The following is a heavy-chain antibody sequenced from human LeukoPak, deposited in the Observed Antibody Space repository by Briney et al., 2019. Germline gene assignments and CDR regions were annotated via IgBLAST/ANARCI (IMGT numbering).Heavy chain of an antibody. V-gene: IGHV4-59*01. CDR1: GGSISSYY. CDR3: ATWYSSSFGDAFDI. CDR2: IYYSGST. D-gene: IGHD6-13*01. J-gene: IGHJ3*02. Sequence: PSETLSLTCTVSGGSISSYYWSWIRQPPGKGLEWIGYIYYSGSTNYNPSLKSRVTISVDTSKNQFSLKLSSVTAADTAVYYCATWYSSSFGDAFDIWGQGTMVTVSS.